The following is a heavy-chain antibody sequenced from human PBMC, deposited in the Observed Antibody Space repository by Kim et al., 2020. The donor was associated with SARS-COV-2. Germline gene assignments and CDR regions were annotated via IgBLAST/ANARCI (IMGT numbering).Heavy chain of an antibody. CDR1: GYTFRDYI. V-gene: IGHV1-18*01. CDR2: ISTYNGET. Sequence: ASVKVSCKASGYTFRDYIITWVRQAPGQGLEWLGWISTYNGETRSAQHPRGRLTMTTDASTSTVYMDLRSLRSDDTAIYYCARGGTGNYDTWGQGTLVTVSS. CDR3: ARGGTGNYDT. J-gene: IGHJ5*02. D-gene: IGHD1-7*01.